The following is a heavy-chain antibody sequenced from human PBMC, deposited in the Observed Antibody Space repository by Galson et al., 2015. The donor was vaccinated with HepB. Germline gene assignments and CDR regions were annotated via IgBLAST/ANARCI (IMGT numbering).Heavy chain of an antibody. CDR1: GFTFSSYA. CDR2: ISGSGGST. J-gene: IGHJ4*02. V-gene: IGHV3-23*01. CDR3: ASRYSYGPFDY. Sequence: SLRLSCAASGFTFSSYAMSWVRQAPGKGLEWVSAISGSGGSTYYADSVKGRFTISRDNSKNALYLQMNSLRAEDTAVYYCASRYSYGPFDYWGQGTLVTVSS. D-gene: IGHD5-18*01.